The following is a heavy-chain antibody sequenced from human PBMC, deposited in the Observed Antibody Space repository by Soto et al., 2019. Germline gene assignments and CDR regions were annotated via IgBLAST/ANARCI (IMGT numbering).Heavy chain of an antibody. J-gene: IGHJ6*02. CDR3: ASDPSCCSSTSCWGYYALDV. CDR2: ISSSGTYI. Sequence: GGSLRLSCAASGFTFSTYSMNWVRQAPGKGLEWVSSISSSGTYIHYADSLKGRFTISRDNAKNSLYLQMISLRAEDTAVYYCASDPSCCSSTSCWGYYALDVWGQGTTVTVSS. CDR1: GFTFSTYS. V-gene: IGHV3-21*01. D-gene: IGHD2-2*01.